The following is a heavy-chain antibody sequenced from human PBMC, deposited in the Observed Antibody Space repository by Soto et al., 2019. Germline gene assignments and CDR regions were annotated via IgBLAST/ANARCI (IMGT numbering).Heavy chain of an antibody. CDR3: ARDPSPSARPNYYYYGMDV. CDR2: ISSSSSYI. CDR1: GFTFSSYS. J-gene: IGHJ6*02. D-gene: IGHD6-6*01. V-gene: IGHV3-21*01. Sequence: PGGSLRLSCAASGFTFSSYSMNWVRQAPGKGLEWVSSISSSSSYIYYADSVKGRFTISRDNAKNSLYLQMNSLRAEDTAVYYCARDPSPSARPNYYYYGMDVWGQGTTVTVSS.